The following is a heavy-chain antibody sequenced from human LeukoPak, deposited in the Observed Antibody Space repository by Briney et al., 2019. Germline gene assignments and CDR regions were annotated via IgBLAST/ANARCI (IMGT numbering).Heavy chain of an antibody. D-gene: IGHD3-22*01. Sequence: SETLSLTCTVSGGSINGRDSYWGWIRQSPGRGLEWTGGMYYTGSTYYNPSLKSRVSMSIDASKNQFSLKLNSVTAADTAVYFCADITIIVNWGQGTLVTVSS. J-gene: IGHJ4*02. CDR2: MYYTGST. CDR1: GGSINGRDSY. CDR3: ADITIIVN. V-gene: IGHV4-39*01.